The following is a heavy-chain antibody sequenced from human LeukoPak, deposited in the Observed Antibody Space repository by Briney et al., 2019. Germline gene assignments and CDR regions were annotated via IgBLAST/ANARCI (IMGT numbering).Heavy chain of an antibody. CDR3: ARGFPGVVHSYYYYYMDV. Sequence: PSETLSLTCTVSGGSISHYYWSWIRQPAGKGLEGIGRIYTSGSTHYNPSLKSRVTMSVGTSKNQFSLKLSSVTAADTAVYYCARGFPGVVHSYYYYYMDVWGKGTTVTVSS. J-gene: IGHJ6*03. CDR1: GGSISHYY. V-gene: IGHV4-4*07. D-gene: IGHD2-15*01. CDR2: IYTSGST.